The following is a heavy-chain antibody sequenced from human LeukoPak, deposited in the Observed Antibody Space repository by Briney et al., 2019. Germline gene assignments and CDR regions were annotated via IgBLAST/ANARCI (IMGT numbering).Heavy chain of an antibody. V-gene: IGHV4-59*01. CDR1: GGSISSYY. D-gene: IGHD2-2*01. CDR3: ARVSTPGRFFHGWFDP. CDR2: IYYSGST. Sequence: SETLSLTCTVSGGSISSYYWSWIRQPPGKGLEWIGYIYYSGSTNYNPSLKSRVTISVDTSKNQFSLKLSSVTAADTAVYYCARVSTPGRFFHGWFDPWGQGTLVTVSS. J-gene: IGHJ5*02.